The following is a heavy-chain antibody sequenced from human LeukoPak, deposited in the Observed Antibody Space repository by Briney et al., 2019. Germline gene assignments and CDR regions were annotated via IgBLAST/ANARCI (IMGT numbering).Heavy chain of an antibody. V-gene: IGHV4-4*07. CDR2: IYTSGST. D-gene: IGHD4-17*01. CDR1: GDSISYYY. Sequence: SETLSLTCTVSGDSISYYYWSWIRQPAGNGLESIGRIYTSGSTNYNPSLKSRVTMSVDTSKNQFSLKLSSVTAAETAVYYCARDGYGDYYFQHWGQGTLVTVSS. CDR3: ARDGYGDYYFQH. J-gene: IGHJ1*01.